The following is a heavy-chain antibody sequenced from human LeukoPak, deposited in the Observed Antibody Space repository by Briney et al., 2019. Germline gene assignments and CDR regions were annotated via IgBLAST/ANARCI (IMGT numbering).Heavy chain of an antibody. CDR1: GGSISGSNW. Sequence: SETLSLTCAVSGGSISGSNWWSWVRQPPGKGLEWIGEIYHSGSTNYNPSLKSRVTISVDKSKNQFSLKLSSVTAADTAVYYCARVSDWDDAFDIWGQGTMVTVSS. CDR2: IYHSGST. J-gene: IGHJ3*02. D-gene: IGHD3/OR15-3a*01. CDR3: ARVSDWDDAFDI. V-gene: IGHV4-4*02.